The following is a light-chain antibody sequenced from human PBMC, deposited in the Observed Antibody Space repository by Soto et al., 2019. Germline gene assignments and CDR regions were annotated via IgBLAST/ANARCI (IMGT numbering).Light chain of an antibody. V-gene: IGKV1-9*01. CDR1: RGISSY. J-gene: IGKJ5*01. CDR3: QQLNSYPQT. Sequence: IQLNQNTSYLHASVGDRVTMTCKASRGISSYLAWYQQKPGKPPKLLVYSASTLQRGVPSRFSGSGSGPDFTLTISSLQPEDSATYDCQQLNSYPQTCGQGTRLEI. CDR2: SAS.